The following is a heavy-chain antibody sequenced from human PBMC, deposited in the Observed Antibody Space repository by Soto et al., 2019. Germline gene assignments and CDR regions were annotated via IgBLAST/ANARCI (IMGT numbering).Heavy chain of an antibody. J-gene: IGHJ5*02. CDR2: IYPGDSDT. CDR3: ARRDSSGYFTPSGWFDP. V-gene: IGHV5-51*01. Sequence: SCKGSGYSFTSYWIGWVRQMPGKGLEWMGIIYPGDSDTRYSPSFQGQVTISADKSISTAYLQWSSLKASDTAMYYCARRDSSGYFTPSGWFDPWGQGTLVTVSS. D-gene: IGHD3-22*01. CDR1: GYSFTSYW.